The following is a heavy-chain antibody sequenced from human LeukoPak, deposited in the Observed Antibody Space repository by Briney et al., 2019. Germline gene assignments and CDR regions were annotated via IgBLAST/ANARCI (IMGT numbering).Heavy chain of an antibody. D-gene: IGHD3-10*01. V-gene: IGHV4-59*01. J-gene: IGHJ6*03. CDR2: VYYSGGT. CDR3: ARDGYGSGTSHDYYYYYYMDV. Sequence: SETLSLTCTVSGGSISSYYWSWIRQPPGKGLEWIGYVYYSGGTNSNPSLKTRVTIPVDASKNQFSLKLSSVTAADTAVYYCARDGYGSGTSHDYYYYYYMDVWGKGNTVTVSS. CDR1: GGSISSYY.